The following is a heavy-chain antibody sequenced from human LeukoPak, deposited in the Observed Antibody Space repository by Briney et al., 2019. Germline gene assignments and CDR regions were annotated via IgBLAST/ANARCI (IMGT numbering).Heavy chain of an antibody. J-gene: IGHJ4*02. CDR3: ARPLRIAAAGTFGY. Sequence: SETLSLTCGVYGRTFSGYYWSWIRHPPGKGLEWIGEINHSGSTNYNPSLKSRVTISVDTSKNQFSLKLSSVTAADTAVYYCARPLRIAAAGTFGYWGQGTLVTVSS. D-gene: IGHD6-13*01. CDR2: INHSGST. CDR1: GRTFSGYY. V-gene: IGHV4-34*01.